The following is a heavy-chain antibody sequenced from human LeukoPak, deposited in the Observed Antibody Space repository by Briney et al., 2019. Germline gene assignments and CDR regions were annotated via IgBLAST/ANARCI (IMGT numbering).Heavy chain of an antibody. D-gene: IGHD3-10*02. CDR3: ASHSSYVSPFRS. CDR2: IYYSGST. Sequence: SETLSLTCTVSGGSISNSSYSWGWIRQPPGKGLEWIGSIYYSGSTYYNPSLKSRVTISVDTSKNQFSLKLSSVTAADTAAYYCASHSSYVSPFRSWGRGPLVTVSP. V-gene: IGHV4-39*01. J-gene: IGHJ5*02. CDR1: GGSISNSSYS.